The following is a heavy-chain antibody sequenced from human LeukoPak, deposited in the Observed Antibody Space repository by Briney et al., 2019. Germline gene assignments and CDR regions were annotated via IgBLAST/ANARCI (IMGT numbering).Heavy chain of an antibody. Sequence: SETLSLTCAVYGGSFSGYYWSWIRQPPGKGLEWIGEINHSGSTNYNPSLKSRVTISVDTSKNQFSLKLSSVTAADTAVYYCARIAVAGTGTPYDYWGRGSLVTVSS. D-gene: IGHD6-19*01. CDR3: ARIAVAGTGTPYDY. V-gene: IGHV4-34*01. J-gene: IGHJ4*02. CDR1: GGSFSGYY. CDR2: INHSGST.